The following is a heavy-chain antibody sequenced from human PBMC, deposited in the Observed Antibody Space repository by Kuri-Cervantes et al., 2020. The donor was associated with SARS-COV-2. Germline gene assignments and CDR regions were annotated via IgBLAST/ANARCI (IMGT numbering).Heavy chain of an antibody. CDR1: GFTFSNYW. D-gene: IGHD6-19*01. CDR3: AREAVAGSNWFDP. CDR2: IKQDGSEK. J-gene: IGHJ5*02. V-gene: IGHV3-7*01. Sequence: GGSLRLSCAASGFTFSNYWMRWVRQAPGKGLEWVATIKQDGSEKYYVDSVKGRFTISRDNAKNSLNLQMNSLRAEDTAVYYCAREAVAGSNWFDPWGQGTLVTVSS.